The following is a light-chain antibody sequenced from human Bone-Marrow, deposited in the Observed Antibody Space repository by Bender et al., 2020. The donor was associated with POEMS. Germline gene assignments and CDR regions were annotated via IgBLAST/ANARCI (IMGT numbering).Light chain of an antibody. CDR2: YDD. CDR1: SSNIGNHG. J-gene: IGLJ3*02. V-gene: IGLV1-36*01. Sequence: QSVVTQPPSLSEAPRQRVTISCSGSSSNIGNHGVNWYQQLPGEAPKLLIYYDDLLTPGVSDRFSASKSGTSASLAIGELESEDEALYYCSACNASLGVWVFDGGTKLTVL. CDR3: SACNASLGVWV.